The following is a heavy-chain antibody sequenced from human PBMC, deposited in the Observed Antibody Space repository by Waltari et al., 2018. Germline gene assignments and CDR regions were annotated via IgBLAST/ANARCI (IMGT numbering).Heavy chain of an antibody. D-gene: IGHD1-26*01. V-gene: IGHV3-21*02. J-gene: IGHJ4*02. CDR1: GFSFRSYS. Sequence: EVQLVESGGGLVKPGGSLRLSCAASGFSFRSYSMGWVRQAPGKGLQLVSTRSSTSMYIYDTDSLRGRVAISRDNARDSLYLQMNSLRAEDTAVYYCARDPGSGRYFDYWGQGTLVTVSS. CDR3: ARDPGSGRYFDY. CDR2: RSSTSMYI.